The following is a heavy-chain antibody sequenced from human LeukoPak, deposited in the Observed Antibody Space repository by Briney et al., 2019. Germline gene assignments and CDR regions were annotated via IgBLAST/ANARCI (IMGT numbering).Heavy chain of an antibody. D-gene: IGHD4-17*01. V-gene: IGHV4-34*01. J-gene: IGHJ4*02. CDR3: ASFAVPILFDY. CDR1: GGSLSGYY. Sequence: SETLSLTCAVYGGSLSGYYWSWIRQPPGKGLEWIGEINHSGSTNYNPSLKSRVTISVDTSKNQFSLKLSSVTAADTAVYYCASFAVPILFDYWGQGTLVTVSS. CDR2: INHSGST.